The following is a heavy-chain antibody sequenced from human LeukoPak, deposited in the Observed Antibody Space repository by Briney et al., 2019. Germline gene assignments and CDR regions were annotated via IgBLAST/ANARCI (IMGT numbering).Heavy chain of an antibody. CDR2: VHRSGST. Sequence: SETLSLTCAVSIDSTNGNYWSWVRQSPGKGLEWIGEVHRSGSTNYKPSLKRRVTISIDRSKDQISLDLTSVTAADTAVYYCARCHYFGSGAYDYWGQGTLVTVSS. CDR3: ARCHYFGSGAYDY. J-gene: IGHJ4*02. CDR1: IDSTNGNY. D-gene: IGHD3-10*01. V-gene: IGHV4-4*08.